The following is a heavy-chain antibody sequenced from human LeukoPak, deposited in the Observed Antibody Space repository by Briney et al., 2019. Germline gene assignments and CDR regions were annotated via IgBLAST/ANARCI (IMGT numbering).Heavy chain of an antibody. CDR1: GYTFTSYD. Sequence: GASVKASCKASGYTFTSYDINWVRQAPGQGLEWMGGIIPIFGTANYAQKFQGRVTITADESTSTAYMELSSLRSEDTAVYYCAVGYYDFWSGYPKQYYYYYYMDVWGKGTTVTVSS. CDR2: IIPIFGTA. CDR3: AVGYYDFWSGYPKQYYYYYYMDV. V-gene: IGHV1-69*13. J-gene: IGHJ6*03. D-gene: IGHD3-3*01.